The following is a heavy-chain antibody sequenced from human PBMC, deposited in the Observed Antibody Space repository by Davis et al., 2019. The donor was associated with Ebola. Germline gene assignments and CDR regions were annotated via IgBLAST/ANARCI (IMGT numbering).Heavy chain of an antibody. CDR3: ARGFFIAAAGPAHYGSSGTHYYGMDV. D-gene: IGHD6-13*01. CDR1: GYTFTSYD. CDR2: MNPNSGNT. J-gene: IGHJ6*02. V-gene: IGHV1-8*01. Sequence: ASVKVSCKASGYTFTSYDINWVRQATGQGLAWMGWMNPNSGNTGYAQKFQGRVTMTRNTSISTAYMELSSLRSEDTAVYYCARGFFIAAAGPAHYGSSGTHYYGMDVWGQGTTVTVSS.